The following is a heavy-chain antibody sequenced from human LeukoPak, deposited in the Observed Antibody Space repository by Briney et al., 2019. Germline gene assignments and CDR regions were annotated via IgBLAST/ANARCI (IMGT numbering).Heavy chain of an antibody. J-gene: IGHJ3*02. CDR1: GGSISSGGYY. D-gene: IGHD6-13*01. CDR3: ARQIAAADEPPVYVGYAFDI. V-gene: IGHV4-30-2*01. Sequence: SQTLSLTCTVSGGSISSGGYYWSWIRQPPGKGLEWIGYIYHSGSTYYNPSLKSRVTISVDRSKNQFSLKLSSVTAADTAVYYCARQIAAADEPPVYVGYAFDIWGQGTMVTVSS. CDR2: IYHSGST.